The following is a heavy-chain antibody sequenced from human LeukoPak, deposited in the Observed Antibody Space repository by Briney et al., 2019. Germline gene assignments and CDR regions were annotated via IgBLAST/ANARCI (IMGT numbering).Heavy chain of an antibody. CDR1: GFTFTSQG. J-gene: IGHJ2*01. CDR2: ITGSGDNT. CDR3: AKMQGYFDL. V-gene: IGHV3-23*01. Sequence: GGSLRLSCAASGFTFTSQGMAWVRQAPAKGLEWVSAITGSGDNTYYADSVKGRFTISRNNSKNTLYLQMNSLSAEDTAVYYCAKMQGYFDLWGRGTLVTVSS.